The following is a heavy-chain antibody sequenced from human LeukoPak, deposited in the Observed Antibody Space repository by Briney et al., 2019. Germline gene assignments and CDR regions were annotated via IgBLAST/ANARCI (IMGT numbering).Heavy chain of an antibody. D-gene: IGHD4-17*01. J-gene: IGHJ4*02. Sequence: SETLSLTYTVPGGSVSSGSYYWSWIRQPPGKGLEWIGYIYYSGSTNYNPSLKSRVTISVDTSKNQFSLKLSSVTAADTAVYYCARIQGYGDYPDYWGQGTLVTVSS. CDR3: ARIQGYGDYPDY. V-gene: IGHV4-61*01. CDR2: IYYSGST. CDR1: GGSVSSGSYY.